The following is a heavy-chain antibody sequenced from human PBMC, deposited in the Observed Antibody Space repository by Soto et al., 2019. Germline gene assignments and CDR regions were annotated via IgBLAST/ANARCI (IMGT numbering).Heavy chain of an antibody. CDR2: ISGGGDTT. D-gene: IGHD3-10*01. Sequence: EVQLLESWGGLVQPGGSLRLSCAAAGFTFNNDAMTWVRQSPGKGREWVSAISGGGDTTSYADSVKGRFTVSRDGSKNTLYLQMSSLRAEDTALYYCAKGRGGSGSLTPRVDFWGQGTLVTVSS. J-gene: IGHJ4*02. CDR3: AKGRGGSGSLTPRVDF. CDR1: GFTFNNDA. V-gene: IGHV3-23*01.